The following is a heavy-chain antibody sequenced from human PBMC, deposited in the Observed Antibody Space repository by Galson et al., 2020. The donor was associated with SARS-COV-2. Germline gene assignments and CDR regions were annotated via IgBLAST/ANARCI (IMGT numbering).Heavy chain of an antibody. V-gene: IGHV3-23*01. Sequence: GGSLRLSCAASGFTFSSYAMNWVRQAPGKGLEWVSSISGSGRNTDYADSVKGRFTISRDNSKNTLYLQMNSLGPGDAAVYYCAKATPRAMGYGAQGTLVTVSS. CDR1: GFTFSSYA. J-gene: IGHJ4*02. D-gene: IGHD2-2*01. CDR3: AKATPRAMGY. CDR2: ISGSGRNT.